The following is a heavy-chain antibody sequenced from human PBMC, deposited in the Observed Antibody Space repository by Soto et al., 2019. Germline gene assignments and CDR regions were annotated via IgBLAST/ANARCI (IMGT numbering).Heavy chain of an antibody. V-gene: IGHV3-23*01. J-gene: IGHJ4*02. CDR2: ISGSGGRT. CDR3: ADVIVVVMYPDY. D-gene: IGHD3-22*01. Sequence: GGSLRLSCAASGFTFSSYAMSWVRQAPGKGLEWVSAISGSGGRTYYADSVKGRFTISRDNSKNTLYLQMNSLRAEDTAVYYCADVIVVVMYPDYWGQGTLVTVSS. CDR1: GFTFSSYA.